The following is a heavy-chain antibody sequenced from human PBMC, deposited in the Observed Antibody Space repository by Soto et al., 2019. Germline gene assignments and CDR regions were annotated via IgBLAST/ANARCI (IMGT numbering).Heavy chain of an antibody. J-gene: IGHJ4*01. V-gene: IGHV3-15*07. Sequence: PGGSLRLSCAASGFTFTNAWINWVRQAPGKWLEWVGRIKSKTDGGTTDYAEPVKGRFAISRDDSNNMVYLQMNSLKIGDTAVYYCTTDSYSTIIIVRFDYWGHGTLVTVSS. CDR1: GFTFTNAW. CDR2: IKSKTDGGTT. CDR3: TTDSYSTIIIVRFDY. D-gene: IGHD3-22*01.